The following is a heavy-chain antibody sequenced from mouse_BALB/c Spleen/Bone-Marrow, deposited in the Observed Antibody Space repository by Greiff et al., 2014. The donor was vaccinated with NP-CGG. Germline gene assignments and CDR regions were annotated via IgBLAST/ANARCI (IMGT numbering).Heavy chain of an antibody. V-gene: IGHV1S56*01. Sequence: VKLMESGPELVKPGALVKISCKASGYTFTSYDINWVKQRPGQGPEWIGWIYPGDGSTKYNEKFKGKATLTADKSSSTAYMQLSSLTSENSAVYFCARSGDSSGYGFAYWGQGTLVTVSA. CDR2: IYPGDGST. D-gene: IGHD3-2*01. CDR3: ARSGDSSGYGFAY. J-gene: IGHJ3*01. CDR1: GYTFTSYD.